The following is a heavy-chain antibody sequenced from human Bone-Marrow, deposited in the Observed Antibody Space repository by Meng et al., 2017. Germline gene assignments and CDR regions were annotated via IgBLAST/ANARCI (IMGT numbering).Heavy chain of an antibody. Sequence: SETLSLTCAVSGYSISSGYYWGWIRQPPGKGLEWIGEINHSGSTNYNPSLKSRVTISVDTSKNQFSLKLSSVTAADTAVYYCARVGGGRDGYFDYWGQGTLVTVSS. V-gene: IGHV4-38-2*01. J-gene: IGHJ4*02. CDR3: ARVGGGRDGYFDY. D-gene: IGHD5-24*01. CDR1: GYSISSGYY. CDR2: INHSGST.